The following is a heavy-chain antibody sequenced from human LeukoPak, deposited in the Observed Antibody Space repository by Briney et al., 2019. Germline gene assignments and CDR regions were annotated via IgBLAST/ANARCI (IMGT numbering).Heavy chain of an antibody. CDR3: ARAKKRSGRSRNFYLDV. D-gene: IGHD1-26*01. CDR2: TSGTT. Sequence: PSETLSLTCTVSDDPINSGVYYWHWIRQPAGTGLEWIGHTSGTTTNSNPSLKSRVAISLDTSKNHFSLKLSSVTAADTAVYYCARAKKRSGRSRNFYLDVWGKGTTVTVSS. V-gene: IGHV4-61*02. CDR1: DDPINSGVYY. J-gene: IGHJ6*03.